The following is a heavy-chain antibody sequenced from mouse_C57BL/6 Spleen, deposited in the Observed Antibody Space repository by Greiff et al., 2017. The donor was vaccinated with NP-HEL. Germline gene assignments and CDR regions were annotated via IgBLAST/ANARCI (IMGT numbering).Heavy chain of an antibody. V-gene: IGHV1-61*01. CDR3: ARMKGDAMDY. CDR2: IYPSDSET. J-gene: IGHJ4*01. Sequence: QVQLQQSGAELVRPGSSVKLSCKASGYTFTSYWMDWVKQRPGQGLEWIGNIYPSDSETHYNQKFKDKATLTVDKSSSTAYMQLSSLTSEDSAVYYCARMKGDAMDYWGQGTSVTVSS. CDR1: GYTFTSYW.